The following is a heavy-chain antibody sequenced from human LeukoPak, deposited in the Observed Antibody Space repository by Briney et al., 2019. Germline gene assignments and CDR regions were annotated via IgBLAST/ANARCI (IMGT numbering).Heavy chain of an antibody. J-gene: IGHJ5*02. CDR3: ARDDYGDYLNWFDP. D-gene: IGHD4-17*01. CDR1: GYTFTGYY. V-gene: IGHV1-2*06. Sequence: EASVKVSCKASGYTFTGYYMHWVRQAPGQGLEWMGRINPNSGGTNYAQKFQGRVTMTRDTSISTAYMELSRLRSDDTAVYYCARDDYGDYLNWFDPWGQGTLVTVSS. CDR2: INPNSGGT.